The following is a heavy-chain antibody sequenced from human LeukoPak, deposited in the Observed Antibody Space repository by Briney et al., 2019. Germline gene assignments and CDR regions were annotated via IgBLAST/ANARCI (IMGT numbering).Heavy chain of an antibody. Sequence: SETLSLTCTVSGGSISSSSYYWGWIRQPPGKGLEWIGSIYYSGSTYYNPSLKSRVTISVDTSKNQFSLKLSSVTAADTAVYYCARQVGSYYYYMDVWGKETTVTVSS. CDR1: GGSISSSSYY. J-gene: IGHJ6*03. D-gene: IGHD3-10*01. CDR3: ARQVGSYYYYMDV. CDR2: IYYSGST. V-gene: IGHV4-39*01.